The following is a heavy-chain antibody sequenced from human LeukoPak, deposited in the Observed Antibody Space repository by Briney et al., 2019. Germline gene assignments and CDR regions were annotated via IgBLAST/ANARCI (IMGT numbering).Heavy chain of an antibody. D-gene: IGHD2-2*01. CDR2: IKPNSGDT. CDR1: GFTLTDY. Sequence: ASVKVSCKASGFTLTDYIHWVRQDPRQGLQWMGWIKPNSGDTDYAQKFQGRVTMTRDTSISTVYMELSSLRSDDTAVCYCARADSVPAGDYHYWYMDVWGKGTTVTVSS. V-gene: IGHV1-2*02. J-gene: IGHJ6*03. CDR3: ARADSVPAGDYHYWYMDV.